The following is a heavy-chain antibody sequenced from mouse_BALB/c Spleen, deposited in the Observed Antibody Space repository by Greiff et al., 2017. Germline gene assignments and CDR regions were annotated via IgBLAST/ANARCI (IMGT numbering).Heavy chain of an antibody. CDR1: GFTFSSYT. CDR2: ISNGGGST. Sequence: VQLKQSGGGLVQPGGSLKLSCAASGFTFSSYTMSWVRQTPEKRLEWVAYISNGGGSTYYPDTVKGRFTISRDNAKNTLYLQMSSLKSEDTAMYYCARHYDGYSGYAMDYWGQGTSVTVSS. V-gene: IGHV5-12-2*01. J-gene: IGHJ4*01. CDR3: ARHYDGYSGYAMDY. D-gene: IGHD2-3*01.